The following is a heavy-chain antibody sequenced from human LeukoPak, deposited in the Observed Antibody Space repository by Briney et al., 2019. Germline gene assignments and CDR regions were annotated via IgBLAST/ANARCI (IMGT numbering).Heavy chain of an antibody. V-gene: IGHV1-18*01. CDR3: ARDRSEHYDRSAYSWNDAFDL. D-gene: IGHD3-22*01. J-gene: IGHJ3*01. Sequence: ASVKVSCKASDYTFITYGLSWVRQAPGQGLEWRGWIHTYNGNTNYAQKLQGRVTMTTDTSTNTAYMELRSLRSDDTAVYYCARDRSEHYDRSAYSWNDAFDLWGQGTMVTVSS. CDR2: IHTYNGNT. CDR1: DYTFITYG.